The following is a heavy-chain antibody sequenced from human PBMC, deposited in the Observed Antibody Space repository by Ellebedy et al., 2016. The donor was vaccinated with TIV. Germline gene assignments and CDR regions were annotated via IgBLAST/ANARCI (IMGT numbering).Heavy chain of an antibody. CDR3: AKRNVAGPFDY. Sequence: GGSLRLSCAASGFTFDDYAMHWVRQAPGKGLEWVSGISWNSGSIGYADSVKGRFTISRDNAKNSLYLQMNSLRAEDTALYYCAKRNVAGPFDYWGQGTLVTVSS. V-gene: IGHV3-9*01. D-gene: IGHD6-19*01. CDR2: ISWNSGSI. J-gene: IGHJ4*02. CDR1: GFTFDDYA.